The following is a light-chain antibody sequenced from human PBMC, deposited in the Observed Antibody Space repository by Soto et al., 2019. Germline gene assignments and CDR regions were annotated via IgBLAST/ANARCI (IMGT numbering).Light chain of an antibody. V-gene: IGLV2-14*01. Sequence: QSALTQPASVSGSPGQSITISCTGTSSDVGGYNYVSWYQQHPGKAPKLMIYEVSNRPSGVSNRFSGSKSGNRASLTISGLQAEDEADYYCSSFTSINTWVFGGGTKLTVL. CDR1: SSDVGGYNY. CDR3: SSFTSINTWV. J-gene: IGLJ3*02. CDR2: EVS.